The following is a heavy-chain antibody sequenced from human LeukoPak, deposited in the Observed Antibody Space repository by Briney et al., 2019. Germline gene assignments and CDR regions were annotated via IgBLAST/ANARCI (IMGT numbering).Heavy chain of an antibody. CDR2: INPYNGHT. J-gene: IGHJ6*03. CDR1: GYTFTSYA. CDR3: ARGADRSGGWLKYYYMDV. D-gene: IGHD6-19*01. Sequence: GASVKVTCRASGYTFTSYAISWVRQAPGQGLEWMGWINPYNGHTYYALNLQKLQGRVTMTTDTSTSTAYMELRSLRSDDTALYYCARGADRSGGWLKYYYMDVWGKGTTVIVSS. V-gene: IGHV1-18*01.